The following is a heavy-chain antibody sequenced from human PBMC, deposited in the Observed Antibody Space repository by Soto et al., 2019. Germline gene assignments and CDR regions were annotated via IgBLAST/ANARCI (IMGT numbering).Heavy chain of an antibody. CDR2: INSNSGDT. Sequence: QVQLVQSGAEVKKPGASVKVSCKASGYTFTAHYMHWVRQAPGQGLEWMGWINSNSGDTNSAQKFQGRISLTRDTSVNTVYMELSRLRSDDTAVYYCVRVDLVTRLFDYWGQGTLVTVSS. J-gene: IGHJ4*02. D-gene: IGHD5-12*01. CDR3: VRVDLVTRLFDY. V-gene: IGHV1-2*02. CDR1: GYTFTAHY.